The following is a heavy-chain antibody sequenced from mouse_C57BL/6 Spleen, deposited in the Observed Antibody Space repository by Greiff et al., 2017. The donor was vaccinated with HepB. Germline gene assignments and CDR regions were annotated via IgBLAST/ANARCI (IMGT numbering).Heavy chain of an antibody. CDR1: GYSFTGYF. J-gene: IGHJ4*01. CDR3: ARGWEYDASYAMDY. Sequence: VQLQQSGPELVKPGDSVKISCKASGYSFTGYFMNWVMQSHGKSLEWIGRINPYNGDTFYNQKFKGKATLTVDKSSSTAHMELRSLTSEDSAVYYCARGWEYDASYAMDYWGQGTSVTVSS. D-gene: IGHD2-14*01. V-gene: IGHV1-20*01. CDR2: INPYNGDT.